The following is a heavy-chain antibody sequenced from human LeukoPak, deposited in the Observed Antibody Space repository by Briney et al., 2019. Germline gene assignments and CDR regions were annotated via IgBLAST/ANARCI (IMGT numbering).Heavy chain of an antibody. D-gene: IGHD3-3*01. Sequence: GGSLRLSCAASGFTFSSYGMHWVRQAPGKGLEWVAVISYDGSNKYYADSVKGRFTISRDNSKNTLSLQMNSLRAEDTAVYYCAKALHFLEWPSFDYWGQGTPVTVSS. CDR1: GFTFSSYG. CDR2: ISYDGSNK. V-gene: IGHV3-30*18. J-gene: IGHJ4*02. CDR3: AKALHFLEWPSFDY.